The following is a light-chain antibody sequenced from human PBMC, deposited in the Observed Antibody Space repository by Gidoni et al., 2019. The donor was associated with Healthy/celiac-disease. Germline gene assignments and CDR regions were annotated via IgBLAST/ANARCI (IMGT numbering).Light chain of an antibody. CDR3: QQYNSYPPT. CDR1: QSISSW. J-gene: IGKJ3*01. CDR2: DAS. Sequence: DIQMTQSPSTLSASVGDRVTNTCRASQSISSWLAWYQQKPGKAPKLLIYDASSLESGVPSRFSGSGSGTEFTLTISSLQPDDFATYYCQQYNSYPPTFGPGTKVDIK. V-gene: IGKV1-5*01.